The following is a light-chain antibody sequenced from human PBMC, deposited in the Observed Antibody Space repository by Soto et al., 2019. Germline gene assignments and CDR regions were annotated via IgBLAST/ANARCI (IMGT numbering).Light chain of an antibody. J-gene: IGKJ4*01. V-gene: IGKV4-1*01. CDR3: QQYYSTPLT. CDR1: QSVLYSSNSKNY. Sequence: DIVMTQSPDSLAVSLGERATINCKSSQSVLYSSNSKNYLAWYQQKPGQPPKLLIYSASTRESGVPDRFSGSGSGTDFTLTISSLQAEDVAVYYCQQYYSTPLTFGGGTKVEIK. CDR2: SAS.